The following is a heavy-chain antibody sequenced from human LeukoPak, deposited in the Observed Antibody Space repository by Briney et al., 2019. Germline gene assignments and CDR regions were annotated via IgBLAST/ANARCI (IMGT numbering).Heavy chain of an antibody. Sequence: GGSLRLACAASGFTFSSYGMSWVRQAPGKGLEWVSAISGSGGSTYYADSVKGRFTISRDNSKNTLYLQMNSLRAEDTAVYYCAKVLRGARYFDYWGQGTLVTVSS. CDR3: AKVLRGARYFDY. D-gene: IGHD3-10*01. CDR1: GFTFSSYG. J-gene: IGHJ4*02. V-gene: IGHV3-23*01. CDR2: ISGSGGST.